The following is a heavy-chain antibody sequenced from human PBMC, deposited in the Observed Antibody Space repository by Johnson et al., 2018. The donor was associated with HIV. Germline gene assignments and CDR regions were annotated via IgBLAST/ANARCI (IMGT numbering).Heavy chain of an antibody. D-gene: IGHD3-22*01. CDR3: ARDKDSSGYYYNDAFDI. Sequence: VQLVESGGDLVQPGGSLRLSCAASGFTFSSYWMSWVRQAPGKGLEWVANIKQDGSEKYYVDSVKGRFTISRDNAKNSLYLKMNSLRAEDTAVYYCARDKDSSGYYYNDAFDIWGQGTMVTVSS. CDR1: GFTFSSYW. J-gene: IGHJ3*02. V-gene: IGHV3-7*01. CDR2: IKQDGSEK.